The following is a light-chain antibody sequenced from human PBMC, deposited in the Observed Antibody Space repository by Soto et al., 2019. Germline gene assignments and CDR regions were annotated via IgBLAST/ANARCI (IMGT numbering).Light chain of an antibody. J-gene: IGKJ4*01. Sequence: DIQMTQSPSSLSASVGDRVTITCQASQDISNYLNWYQQKPGKAPKLLIYDASNLETGVPSRFSGSGSGTDFTFTISSLQPEDTAIYFCQQYENLPLTFGGGTKVDIK. CDR3: QQYENLPLT. CDR2: DAS. V-gene: IGKV1-33*01. CDR1: QDISNY.